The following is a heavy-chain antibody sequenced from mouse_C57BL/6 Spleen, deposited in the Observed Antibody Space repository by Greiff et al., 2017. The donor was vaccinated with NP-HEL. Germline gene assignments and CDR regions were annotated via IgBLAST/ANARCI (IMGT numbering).Heavy chain of an antibody. CDR2: IYPGSGST. V-gene: IGHV1-55*01. J-gene: IGHJ2*01. D-gene: IGHD2-5*01. Sequence: VQLQQPGAELVKPGASVKMSCKASGYTFTSYWITWVKQRPGQGLEWIGDIYPGSGSTNYNEKFKSKATLTVDTSSSTAYMQLSSLTSEDSAVYYCARNEAYYSNSNYFDYWGQGTTLTVSS. CDR3: ARNEAYYSNSNYFDY. CDR1: GYTFTSYW.